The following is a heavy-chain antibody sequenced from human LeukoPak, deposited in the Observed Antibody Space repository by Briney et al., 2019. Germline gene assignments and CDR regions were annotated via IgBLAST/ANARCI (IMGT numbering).Heavy chain of an antibody. CDR3: ARTPDSSGWYAD. CDR1: GGSISSSF. Sequence: SETLSLTCTVSGGSISSSFWGWIRQPPGKGLEWIGYIYYSGSTNYNPSLESRVTISVDPSKKQFSLTLSSVTAADTAVYYCARTPDSSGWYADWGQGTLVIVSS. D-gene: IGHD6-19*01. V-gene: IGHV4-59*01. CDR2: IYYSGST. J-gene: IGHJ4*02.